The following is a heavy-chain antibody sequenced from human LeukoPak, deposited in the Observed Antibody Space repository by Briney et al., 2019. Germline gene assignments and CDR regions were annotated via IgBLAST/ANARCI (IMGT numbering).Heavy chain of an antibody. CDR2: INPNSGGT. Sequence: ASVKVSCKASGYTFTGYYMHWVRQAPGRGLEWMGWINPNSGGTNYAQKFQGRVTMTRDTSISTAYMELSRLRSDDTAVYYCARDSGGGYYYDSSGYYAEYFQHWGQGTLVTVSS. CDR3: ARDSGGGYYYDSSGYYAEYFQH. J-gene: IGHJ1*01. CDR1: GYTFTGYY. D-gene: IGHD3-22*01. V-gene: IGHV1-2*02.